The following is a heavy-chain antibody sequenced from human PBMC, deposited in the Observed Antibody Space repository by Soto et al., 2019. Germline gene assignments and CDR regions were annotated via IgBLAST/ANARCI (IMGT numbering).Heavy chain of an antibody. D-gene: IGHD3-3*01. J-gene: IGHJ4*02. V-gene: IGHV3-21*02. CDR1: AFTFNNFP. CDR3: ATDFKAYYGFNHFDY. Sequence: EVQLVESGGGPVKPGGSLRLSCVASAFTFNNFPMHWVRQAPGEGLQWLASITSSSSYKYYADSVKGRFTISRDNAKNSLFLELTGLRAEDTAVYYCATDFKAYYGFNHFDYWGQGALVTVSS. CDR2: ITSSSSYK.